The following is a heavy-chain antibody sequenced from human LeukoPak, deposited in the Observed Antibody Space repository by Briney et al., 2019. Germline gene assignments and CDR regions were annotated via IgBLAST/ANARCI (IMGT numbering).Heavy chain of an antibody. Sequence: GGSLRLSCAASGFTFSSYGMHWVRQAPGKGLEWVAVISYDGSNRYYADSVKGRFTISRDNSKNTLYLQMNSLRADDTAVYYCAKYCGGDCFSSHYYYYGMEVWGQGTTVTVSS. D-gene: IGHD2-21*02. CDR2: ISYDGSNR. V-gene: IGHV3-30*18. CDR3: AKYCGGDCFSSHYYYYGMEV. CDR1: GFTFSSYG. J-gene: IGHJ6*02.